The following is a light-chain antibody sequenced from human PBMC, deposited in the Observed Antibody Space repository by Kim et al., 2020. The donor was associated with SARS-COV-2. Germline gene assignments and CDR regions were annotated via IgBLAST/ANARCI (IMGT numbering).Light chain of an antibody. CDR2: ANN. CDR3: QSYDSTNVV. J-gene: IGLJ3*02. Sequence: GKAVTISCSRSSGTIASKYGQWYQQRPGSAPTTVIQANNQRPSGVPDRFSGSIDSSSNSASLTISGLRTEDEADYYCQSYDSTNVVFGGGTQLTVL. V-gene: IGLV6-57*03. CDR1: SGTIASKY.